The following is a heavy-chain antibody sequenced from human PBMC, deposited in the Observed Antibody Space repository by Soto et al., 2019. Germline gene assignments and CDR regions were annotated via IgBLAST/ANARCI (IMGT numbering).Heavy chain of an antibody. J-gene: IGHJ5*02. D-gene: IGHD2-15*01. CDR2: INPSGGST. V-gene: IGHV1-46*01. CDR3: ARDWGMGCNGGSCYANWFDP. CDR1: GYSFTSYS. Sequence: QVQLVQSGAEVKKPGASVKVSCKASGYSFTSYSLHWVRQAPGQGLEWVGRINPSGGSTVYSQKFQGRVYLTRDTSSSTVYMELRSLKSDDTAVYYCARDWGMGCNGGSCYANWFDPWGQGTLVTVSS.